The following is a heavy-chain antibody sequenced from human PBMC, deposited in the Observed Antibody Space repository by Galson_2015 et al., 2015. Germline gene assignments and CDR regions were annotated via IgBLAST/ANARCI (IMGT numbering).Heavy chain of an antibody. CDR2: SSAGGGDT. V-gene: IGHV3-23*01. CDR1: GFTFSSYV. D-gene: IGHD6-19*01. Sequence: SLRLSCAASGFTFSSYVMSWVRQAPGKGLEWVSISSAGGGDTNYADSVKGRFTVSRDNSKNTLYLQMNSLRAEDTAVYYCAKGFGRIAVAGSRYLDYWGQGTLVTVSS. CDR3: AKGFGRIAVAGSRYLDY. J-gene: IGHJ4*02.